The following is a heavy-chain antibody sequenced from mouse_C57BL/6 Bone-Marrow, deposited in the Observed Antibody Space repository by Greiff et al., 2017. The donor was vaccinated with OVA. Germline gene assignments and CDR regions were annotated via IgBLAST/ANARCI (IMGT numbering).Heavy chain of an antibody. Sequence: VQLQQSGAELAKPGASVKLSCKASGYTFTSYWMHWVKQRPGQGLEWIGYINPSSGYTKYNEKFKDKATLTADKSSSTAYMQLSSLTYEDSAVYYCARTHYGSPGDDWGQGTTLTVSS. D-gene: IGHD1-1*01. CDR1: GYTFTSYW. J-gene: IGHJ2*01. CDR2: INPSSGYT. V-gene: IGHV1-7*01. CDR3: ARTHYGSPGDD.